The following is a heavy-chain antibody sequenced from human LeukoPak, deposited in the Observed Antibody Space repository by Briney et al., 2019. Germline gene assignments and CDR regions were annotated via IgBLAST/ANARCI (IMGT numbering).Heavy chain of an antibody. Sequence: GGSLRLSCAASGFTFSSYDMHWVRHATGKGLEWASAIGTAGDTYYPGSVKGRFTISRENAKNSLYLQMNSLRAGDTAVYYCARVRASGWRHIDYWGQGTLVTVSS. CDR2: IGTAGDT. D-gene: IGHD6-19*01. CDR1: GFTFSSYD. V-gene: IGHV3-13*01. CDR3: ARVRASGWRHIDY. J-gene: IGHJ4*02.